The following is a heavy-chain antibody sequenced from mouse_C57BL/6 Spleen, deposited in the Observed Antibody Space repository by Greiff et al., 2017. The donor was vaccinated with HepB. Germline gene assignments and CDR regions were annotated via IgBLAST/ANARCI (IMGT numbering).Heavy chain of an antibody. CDR2: IRSKSNNYAT. Sequence: EVKVVESGGGLVQPKGSLKLSCAASGFSFNTYAMNWVRQAPGKGLEWVARIRSKSNNYATYYADSVKDRFTISRDDSESMLYLQMNNLKTEDTAMYYCVRHDGYDLYYYAMDYWGQGTSVTVSS. CDR3: VRHDGYDLYYYAMDY. J-gene: IGHJ4*01. CDR1: GFSFNTYA. D-gene: IGHD2-2*01. V-gene: IGHV10-1*01.